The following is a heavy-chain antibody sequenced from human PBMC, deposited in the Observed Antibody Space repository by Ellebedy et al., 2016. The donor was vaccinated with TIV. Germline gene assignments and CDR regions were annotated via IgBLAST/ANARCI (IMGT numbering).Heavy chain of an antibody. CDR2: ISYDGSNK. CDR1: GFTFSSYA. Sequence: GESLKISXAASGFTFSSYAMHWVRQAPGKGLEWVAVISYDGSNKYYADSVKGRFTISRDNAKNSLFLQMNSLRVEDTAVYYCAIGRTGYDIFDSWGQGTLVTVSS. V-gene: IGHV3-30-3*01. CDR3: AIGRTGYDIFDS. D-gene: IGHD5-12*01. J-gene: IGHJ4*02.